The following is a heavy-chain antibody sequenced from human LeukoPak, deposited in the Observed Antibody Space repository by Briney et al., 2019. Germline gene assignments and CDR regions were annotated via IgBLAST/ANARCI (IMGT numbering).Heavy chain of an antibody. J-gene: IGHJ6*02. Sequence: PSETLSLTCTVSGGSISSSSYYWGWIRQPPGKGLEWIGSIYYSGGTYYNPSLKSRVTISVDTSKNQFSLKLSSVTAADTAVYYCASRADCSSTSCPYYYYYYGMDVWGQGTTVTVSS. CDR2: IYYSGGT. V-gene: IGHV4-39*01. D-gene: IGHD2-2*01. CDR3: ASRADCSSTSCPYYYYYYGMDV. CDR1: GGSISSSSYY.